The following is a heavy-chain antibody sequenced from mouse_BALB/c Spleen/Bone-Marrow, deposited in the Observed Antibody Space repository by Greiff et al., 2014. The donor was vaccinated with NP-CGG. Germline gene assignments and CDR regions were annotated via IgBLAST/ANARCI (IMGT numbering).Heavy chain of an antibody. CDR1: GFTFSSYG. CDR3: VRGNYGNYVDYFDF. D-gene: IGHD2-1*01. Sequence: EVQGVESGGGLVQPGGSLKLPCAASGFTFSSYGMSWVRQTPDKRLELVATINSNGGSTYYPDSVEGRFTISRDTAKNTLYLQMSSLKSEETAMYYCVRGNYGNYVDYFDFWGQGTTLTVSS. J-gene: IGHJ2*01. CDR2: INSNGGST. V-gene: IGHV5-6-3*01.